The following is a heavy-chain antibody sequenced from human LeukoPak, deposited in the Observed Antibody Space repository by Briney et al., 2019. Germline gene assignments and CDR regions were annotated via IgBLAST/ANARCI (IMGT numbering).Heavy chain of an antibody. CDR3: ARDGPHSGSYFNDAFDI. CDR2: ISAYNGNT. Sequence: ASVKVSCKASGYTFTSYGISWVRQAPGQGLEWMGWISAYNGNTNYAQKLQGRVTMTTDTSTSTAYMELRSLRSDNTAVYYCARDGPHSGSYFNDAFDIWGQGTMVTVSS. J-gene: IGHJ3*02. V-gene: IGHV1-18*01. D-gene: IGHD1-26*01. CDR1: GYTFTSYG.